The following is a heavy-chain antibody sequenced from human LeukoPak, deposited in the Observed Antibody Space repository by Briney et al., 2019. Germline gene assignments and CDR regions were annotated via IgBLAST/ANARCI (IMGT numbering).Heavy chain of an antibody. CDR3: ARVGITAATADY. J-gene: IGHJ4*02. CDR1: GYTFTIYY. Sequence: ASVKVSCKASGYTFTIYYMHWLRQAPGQGPEWMGIINPRGGSTDYAQKFEGRVTMTSDTSTSTVYMELNDLTSEDTAVYFCARVGITAATADYWGQGTLVTVSS. CDR2: INPRGGST. D-gene: IGHD6-25*01. V-gene: IGHV1-46*01.